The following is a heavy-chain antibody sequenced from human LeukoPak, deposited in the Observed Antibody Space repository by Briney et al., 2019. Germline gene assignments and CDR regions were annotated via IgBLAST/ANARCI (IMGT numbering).Heavy chain of an antibody. D-gene: IGHD3-10*02. CDR1: GFTFSSYA. CDR2: ISGSGGST. J-gene: IGHJ6*03. V-gene: IGHV3-23*01. Sequence: GGSLRPSCAASGFTFSSYAMSWARHGPPQGLDWISAISGSGGSTYHADSVKGRFTISRDNSKNTLYLQVNSLRGEDTAVYYCAKALYYVTDCYYMDVWGKGTTVTVSS. CDR3: AKALYYVTDCYYMDV.